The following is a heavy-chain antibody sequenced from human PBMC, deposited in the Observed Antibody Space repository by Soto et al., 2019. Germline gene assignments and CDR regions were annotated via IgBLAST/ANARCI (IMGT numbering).Heavy chain of an antibody. CDR2: IWHSGGT. D-gene: IGHD3-16*02. Sequence: LSLTCTVSSGSISNYFCGWLRQPPGKGLEWIGYIWHSGGTTYNPSFASRATISLDTTNNAFSLTLKSVTAADTAVYYCARGRSFRLVGVPLDSWGQGTLVTVSS. CDR1: SGSISNYF. V-gene: IGHV4-59*12. CDR3: ARGRSFRLVGVPLDS. J-gene: IGHJ4*02.